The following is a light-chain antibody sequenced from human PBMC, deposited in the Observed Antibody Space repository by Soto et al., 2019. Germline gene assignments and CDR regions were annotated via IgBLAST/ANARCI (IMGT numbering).Light chain of an antibody. V-gene: IGKV3-15*01. CDR2: AAS. Sequence: EIVMTQSPDTLSVSPGERATLFCRASHSVSSTVAWYQHRPGQAPRLLIYAASTRATGIPARFSGSGSGTEFTLTISSLPSEDFAVYYCQQYNDWLTFGGGTKVDIK. CDR3: QQYNDWLT. J-gene: IGKJ4*01. CDR1: HSVSST.